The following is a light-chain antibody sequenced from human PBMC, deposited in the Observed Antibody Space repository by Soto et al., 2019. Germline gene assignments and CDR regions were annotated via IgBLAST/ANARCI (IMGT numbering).Light chain of an antibody. V-gene: IGKV1-5*01. Sequence: DIQMTQSPSTLSASVGDRVTITCRASQSISSWLAWYQQKPGKAPKLLIYDASSLESGVPSGFSGSGSGTDFTLTISSLQPDDFATYYCQQYNSYLWTFGQGTKVEIK. CDR3: QQYNSYLWT. CDR2: DAS. J-gene: IGKJ1*01. CDR1: QSISSW.